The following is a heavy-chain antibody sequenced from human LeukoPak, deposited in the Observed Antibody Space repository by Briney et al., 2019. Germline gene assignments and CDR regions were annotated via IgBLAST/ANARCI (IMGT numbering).Heavy chain of an antibody. Sequence: ASVKVSCKASGYTFTSYGISWVRQAPGQGLEWMGWISAYNGNTNYAQKLQGRVTMTTDTSTSTAYMELRSLRSDDTAVYYCARTYYGSGSYSNWFDPWGQGTLVTVSS. D-gene: IGHD3-10*01. CDR2: ISAYNGNT. V-gene: IGHV1-18*01. CDR3: ARTYYGSGSYSNWFDP. CDR1: GYTFTSYG. J-gene: IGHJ5*02.